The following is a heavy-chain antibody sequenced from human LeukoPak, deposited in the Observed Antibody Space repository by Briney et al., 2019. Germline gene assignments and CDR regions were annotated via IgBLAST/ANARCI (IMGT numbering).Heavy chain of an antibody. CDR3: AKTNGYYDY. CDR2: LSGGSAVT. CDR1: GFTFANYA. J-gene: IGHJ4*02. Sequence: GGSLRLSCTASGFTFANYAINWVRQAPGKGLEWVSLLSGGSAVTQFADSVKGRFTISRDNSKSTVYLQMNSLRAEDTAVYHCAKTNGYYDYWGQGTLVTVSS. D-gene: IGHD3-22*01. V-gene: IGHV3-23*01.